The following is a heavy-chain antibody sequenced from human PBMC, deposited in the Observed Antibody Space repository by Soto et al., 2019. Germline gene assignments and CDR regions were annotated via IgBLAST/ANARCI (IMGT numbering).Heavy chain of an antibody. Sequence: EVQLVESGGGLVQPEGSLRLSCAASGFTFSSYWIHWVRQAPGKGLVWVSRINSDGSSKSYSDSVKGRFTISRDNAKNTLYLHMNSLRAEDTAVYYCARGGSLNWYFDLLGRGTMVTVSS. CDR1: GFTFSSYW. V-gene: IGHV3-74*01. J-gene: IGHJ2*01. CDR2: INSDGSSK. CDR3: ARGGSLNWYFDL. D-gene: IGHD1-26*01.